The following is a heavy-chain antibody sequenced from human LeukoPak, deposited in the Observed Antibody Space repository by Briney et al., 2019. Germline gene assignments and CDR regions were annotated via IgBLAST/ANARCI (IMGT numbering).Heavy chain of an antibody. D-gene: IGHD3-10*01. CDR3: ARAKVRGVIIKSFDY. CDR1: GFTLSRYA. J-gene: IGHJ4*02. Sequence: GGSLRLSCAASGFTLSRYAMHWVRQAPGKGLEWVAFLQSDGNNRYYADSVKGRLTISRDNSKNTLYLQMNSLRAEDTAVYYCARAKVRGVIIKSFDYWGQGTLVTVSS. V-gene: IGHV3-30*02. CDR2: LQSDGNNR.